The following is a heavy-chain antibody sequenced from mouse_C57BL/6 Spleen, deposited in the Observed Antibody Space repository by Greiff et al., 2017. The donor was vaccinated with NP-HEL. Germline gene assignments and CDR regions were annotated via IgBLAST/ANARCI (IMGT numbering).Heavy chain of an antibody. CDR3: ARNYGSNYPYYFGY. Sequence: VQLQQSGAELVRPGTSVKVSCKASGYAFTNYLIEWVKQRPGQGLEWIGVINPGSGGTNYNEQFKGKATLTADKSSSTAYMQLSSLTSEDSAVYFCARNYGSNYPYYFGYWGKGTTLTVSS. CDR2: INPGSGGT. CDR1: GYAFTNYL. J-gene: IGHJ2*01. D-gene: IGHD1-1*01. V-gene: IGHV1-54*01.